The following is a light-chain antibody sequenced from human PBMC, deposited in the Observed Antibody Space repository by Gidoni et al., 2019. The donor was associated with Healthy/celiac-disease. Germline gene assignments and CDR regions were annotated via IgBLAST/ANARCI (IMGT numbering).Light chain of an antibody. J-gene: IGKJ4*01. CDR3: QQYGSSPPLT. CDR2: GAS. Sequence: EIVLTQSPGTLSLSPGERATLSCRASQSVSSSYLAWYQQKPGQAPRPLIYGASSRATCIPDRFSGSWSGTDFTLTISRLEPEDFAVYYCQQYGSSPPLTFGGGTKVEIK. CDR1: QSVSSSY. V-gene: IGKV3-20*01.